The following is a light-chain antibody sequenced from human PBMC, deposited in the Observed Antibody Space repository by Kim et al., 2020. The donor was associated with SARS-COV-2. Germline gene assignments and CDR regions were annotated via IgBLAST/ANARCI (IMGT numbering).Light chain of an antibody. Sequence: QSALTQPASVSGSPGQSITISCTGTSSDVGGYNYVSWYQQHPGKAPKLMIYDVSNRPSGVFNRFSGSKSGNTASLTISGLQAEDEADYYCSSYTSSSTLGYVFGTGTKVTVL. V-gene: IGLV2-14*03. CDR1: SSDVGGYNY. CDR2: DVS. CDR3: SSYTSSSTLGYV. J-gene: IGLJ1*01.